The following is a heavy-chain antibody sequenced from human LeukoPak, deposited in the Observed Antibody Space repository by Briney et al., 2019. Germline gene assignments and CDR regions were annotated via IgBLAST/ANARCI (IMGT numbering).Heavy chain of an antibody. Sequence: PGGSLRLSCAASGFTFSSYAMHWVRQAPGKGLEYVSAISSNGGSTYYANSVKGRFTISRDNSKNTLYLQMGSLRAEDMAVYYCARGGMIDYWGQGTLVTVSS. CDR1: GFTFSSYA. V-gene: IGHV3-64*01. CDR3: ARGGMIDY. D-gene: IGHD3-22*01. CDR2: ISSNGGST. J-gene: IGHJ4*02.